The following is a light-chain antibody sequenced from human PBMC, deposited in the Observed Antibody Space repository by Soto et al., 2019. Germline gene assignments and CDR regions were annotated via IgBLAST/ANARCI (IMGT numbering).Light chain of an antibody. V-gene: IGKV3D-15*01. CDR3: LQHDSYPWT. CDR1: QSVDSN. CDR2: GAS. J-gene: IGKJ1*01. Sequence: EIVMTQSPGTLSVSTGEGATLSCRASQSVDSNLAWYQQKPGQAPRLLIYGASTRATGIPDRFRGSGSGTEFTLTISSLQSEDFATYYCLQHDSYPWTFGQGTKVEIK.